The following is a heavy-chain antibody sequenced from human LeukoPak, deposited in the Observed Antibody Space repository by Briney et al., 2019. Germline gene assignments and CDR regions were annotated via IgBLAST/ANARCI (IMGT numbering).Heavy chain of an antibody. CDR3: ARGRWSGSSPFDY. Sequence: ASVKVSCKASGYTFSRHDINWVRQATGQGLEGMGWMNPKNGNTGYAQNFQGRVTFTRDTSISTAYMELNNLRSDDTAVYYCARGRWSGSSPFDYWGQGTLVTVSS. D-gene: IGHD3-10*01. CDR2: MNPKNGNT. V-gene: IGHV1-8*03. CDR1: GYTFSRHD. J-gene: IGHJ4*02.